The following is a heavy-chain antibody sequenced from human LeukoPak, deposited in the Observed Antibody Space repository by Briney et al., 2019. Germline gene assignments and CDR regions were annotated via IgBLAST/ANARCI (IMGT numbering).Heavy chain of an antibody. J-gene: IGHJ3*02. D-gene: IGHD5-12*01. CDR2: INAYNGNT. CDR1: GYTFTSYG. Sequence: ASVKVSCKASGYTFTSYGISWVRQAPGQGLEWMGWINAYNGNTNYAQKLQGRVTMTTDTSTSTAYMELRSLRSDDTAVYYCARVGYSGYEPAGRDAFDIWGQGTMVTVSS. V-gene: IGHV1-18*01. CDR3: ARVGYSGYEPAGRDAFDI.